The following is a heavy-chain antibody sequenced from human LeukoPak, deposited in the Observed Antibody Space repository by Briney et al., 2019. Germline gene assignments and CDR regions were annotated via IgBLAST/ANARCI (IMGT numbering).Heavy chain of an antibody. CDR2: IRSKAYGGTT. J-gene: IGHJ4*02. V-gene: IGHV3-49*04. CDR1: GFTFGDYA. CDR3: TRVWFGESHFDY. Sequence: RSLRLSCTASGFTFGDYAMSWVRQAPGKGLEWVGFIRSKAYGGTTEYAASVKGRFTISRDDSKSIAYLQMNSLKTEDTAVYYCTRVWFGESHFDYWGQGTLVTVSP. D-gene: IGHD3-10*01.